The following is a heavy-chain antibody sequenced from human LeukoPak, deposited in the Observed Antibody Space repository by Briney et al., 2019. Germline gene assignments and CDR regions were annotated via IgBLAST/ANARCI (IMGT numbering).Heavy chain of an antibody. CDR2: ISAYNGNT. J-gene: IGHJ3*02. V-gene: IGHV1-18*01. CDR3: AREVTIFGVVTSAGDAFDI. CDR1: GYTFTSYV. Sequence: ASVKVSCKASGYTFTSYVISWVRQAPGQGLEGMGWISAYNGNTNYAQKLQGRVTMTTDTSTSTAYMELRSLRSDDTAVYYCAREVTIFGVVTSAGDAFDIWGQGTMVTVSS. D-gene: IGHD3-3*01.